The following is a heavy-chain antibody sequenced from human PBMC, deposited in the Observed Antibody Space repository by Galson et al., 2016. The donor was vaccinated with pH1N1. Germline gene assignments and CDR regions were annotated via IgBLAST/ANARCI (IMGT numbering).Heavy chain of an antibody. CDR1: GFTFSTYW. CDR3: SRIGHGYSYGSGFDD. D-gene: IGHD5-18*01. V-gene: IGHV3-21*01. CDR2: ISSNNIYI. Sequence: SLRLSCAASGFTFSTYWMNWVRQAPGKGLEWVSSISSNNIYIYYADSVKGRFTISRDNAKNSLYLQMKSLRPEDTALYYCSRIGHGYSYGSGFDDWGQGTLVIVSS. J-gene: IGHJ4*02.